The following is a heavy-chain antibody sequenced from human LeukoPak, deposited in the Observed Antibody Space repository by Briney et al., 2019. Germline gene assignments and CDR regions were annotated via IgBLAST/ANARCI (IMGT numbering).Heavy chain of an antibody. CDR3: ASESVDYDAFDI. V-gene: IGHV1-8*01. CDR2: MNPNSGNT. Sequence: ASVKVSCKASGYTFTSFDINWVRQATGQGLEWMGWMNPNSGNTGYAQKFQGRVTMTRNTSISTAYMELSSLRSEDTAVYYCASESVDYDAFDIWGQGTMVTVSS. D-gene: IGHD5-12*01. J-gene: IGHJ3*02. CDR1: GYTFTSFD.